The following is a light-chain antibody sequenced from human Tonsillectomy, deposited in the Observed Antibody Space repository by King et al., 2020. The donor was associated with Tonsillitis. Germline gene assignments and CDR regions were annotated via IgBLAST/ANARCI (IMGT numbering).Light chain of an antibody. CDR3: HQFNHWRRGT. Sequence: TGIPARFSGSGSGTEFTLTISSLQSEDLAVYYCHQFNHWRRGTFGQGTKVE. V-gene: IGKV3-15*01. J-gene: IGKJ1*01.